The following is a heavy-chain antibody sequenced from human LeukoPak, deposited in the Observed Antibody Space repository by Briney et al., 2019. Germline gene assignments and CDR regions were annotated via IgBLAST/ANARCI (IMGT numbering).Heavy chain of an antibody. Sequence: SETLSLTCAVYGGSFSGYYWSWIRQPPGKGLEWIGEINHSGSTNYNPSLKSRVTISVDTSKNQFSLKLSSVTAADTAVYYCARGGWSSTSCYSWESYGIDVWGQGTTVTVSS. V-gene: IGHV4-34*01. J-gene: IGHJ6*02. CDR1: GGSFSGYY. CDR2: INHSGST. D-gene: IGHD2-2*01. CDR3: ARGGWSSTSCYSWESYGIDV.